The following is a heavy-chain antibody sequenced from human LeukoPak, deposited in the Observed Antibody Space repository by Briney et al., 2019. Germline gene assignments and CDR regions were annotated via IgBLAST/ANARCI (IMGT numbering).Heavy chain of an antibody. J-gene: IGHJ3*02. CDR2: IKQDGSEK. Sequence: GGSLRLSCAASGFTFSSYWMSWVRQAPGKGREWVANIKQDGSEKYYVDSVKGRFTISRDNAKHSLYLQMNSLRAEDTAVYYCARVSGLESITMIVVVNWAFGIWGQGTMVTVSS. V-gene: IGHV3-7*01. CDR1: GFTFSSYW. CDR3: ARVSGLESITMIVVVNWAFGI. D-gene: IGHD3-22*01.